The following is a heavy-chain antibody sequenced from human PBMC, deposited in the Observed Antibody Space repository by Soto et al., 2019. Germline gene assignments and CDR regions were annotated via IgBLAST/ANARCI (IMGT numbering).Heavy chain of an antibody. CDR1: GFTVSSNY. V-gene: IGHV3-53*01. J-gene: IGHJ4*02. CDR2: INSGGIT. Sequence: GGSLRLSCAASGFTVSSNYMSWVRQAPGKGLQWVSYINSGGITFYADSVRGRFTISRDISRNTVYLQMNNLRADDTATYFCARGQVAPNYWGQGTQVTVS. CDR3: ARGQVAPNY. D-gene: IGHD5-12*01.